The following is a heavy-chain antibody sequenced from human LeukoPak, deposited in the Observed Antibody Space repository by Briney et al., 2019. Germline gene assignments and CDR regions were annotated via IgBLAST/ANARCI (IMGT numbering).Heavy chain of an antibody. CDR3: ARENRRRSSGSYYGMDV. D-gene: IGHD6-19*01. Sequence: GASVKVSCKASGGTFSSYAISWVRQAPGQGLEWMGRIIPILGIASYAQKFQGRVTITADKSTSTAYMELSSLRSENTAVYYCARENRRRSSGSYYGMDVWGQGTTVTVSS. J-gene: IGHJ6*02. CDR2: IIPILGIA. V-gene: IGHV1-69*04. CDR1: GGTFSSYA.